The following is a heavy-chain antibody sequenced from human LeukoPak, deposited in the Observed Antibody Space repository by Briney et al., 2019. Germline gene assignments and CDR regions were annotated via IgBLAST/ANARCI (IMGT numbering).Heavy chain of an antibody. D-gene: IGHD2-2*01. CDR2: IYTSGST. CDR3: ARANCSSTSCLDY. J-gene: IGHJ4*02. Sequence: SETLSLTCTVSGGSISSSTYYWSWIRQPAGKGLEWIGRIYTSGSTNYNPSLKSRVTISVDTSKNQFSLKLSSVTAADTAVYYCARANCSSTSCLDYWGQGTLVTVSS. V-gene: IGHV4-61*02. CDR1: GGSISSSTYY.